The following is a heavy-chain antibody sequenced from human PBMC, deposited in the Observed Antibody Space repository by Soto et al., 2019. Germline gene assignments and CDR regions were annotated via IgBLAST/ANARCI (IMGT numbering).Heavy chain of an antibody. Sequence: GESLKISCRASGYNFTTFWISWMRQVPGKGLEWMGRIDPSDSYSNYSPSFQGHITISADKSINTAYLHFSNLKASDTAVYYCARHFPLPTDLQFYYYYYYGVDVWGHGTAVTVSS. CDR3: ARHFPLPTDLQFYYYYYYGVDV. CDR1: GYNFTTFW. D-gene: IGHD3-3*02. V-gene: IGHV5-10-1*01. J-gene: IGHJ6*02. CDR2: IDPSDSYS.